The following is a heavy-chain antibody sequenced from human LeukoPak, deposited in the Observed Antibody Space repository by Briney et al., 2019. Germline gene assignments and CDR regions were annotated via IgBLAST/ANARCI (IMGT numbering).Heavy chain of an antibody. V-gene: IGHV3-21*01. CDR3: ARDRADYGDWYFDL. D-gene: IGHD4-17*01. J-gene: IGHJ2*01. Sequence: PGGSLRLSCAASEFTFSSYSMNWVRQAPGKGLEWVSSISRSSSYIYYANSVKSRFTISRDNARNSLYLQVNSLRAEDTAVYYCARDRADYGDWYFDLWGRGTMVTVSS. CDR1: EFTFSSYS. CDR2: ISRSSSYI.